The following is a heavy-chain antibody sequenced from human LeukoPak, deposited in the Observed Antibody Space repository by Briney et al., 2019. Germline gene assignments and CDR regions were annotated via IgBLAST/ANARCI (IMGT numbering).Heavy chain of an antibody. J-gene: IGHJ4*02. D-gene: IGHD3-10*01. CDR3: ARDRPYYYGSGSYSRYYFDY. V-gene: IGHV6-1*01. Sequence: SQTLSLTCAISGDSVSSNSAAWNWIRQSPSRGLEWLGRTCYRSKWYNDYAVSVKSRITINPDTSKNQFSLQLNSVTPEDTAVYYCARDRPYYYGSGSYSRYYFDYWGQGTLVTVSS. CDR1: GDSVSSNSAA. CDR2: TCYRSKWYN.